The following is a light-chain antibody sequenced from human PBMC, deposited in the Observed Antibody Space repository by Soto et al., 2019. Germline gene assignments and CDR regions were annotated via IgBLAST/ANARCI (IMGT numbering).Light chain of an antibody. Sequence: QSVLTQPASVSGSPGQWITISCTGTSSDIGYYNYVSWYRQDPGKAPKLIIYGVNNRPSGVSDRFSGSKSGNTASLIISGLQAEDEADYYCTSYTRTTTLVVFGGGTKLTVL. CDR2: GVN. V-gene: IGLV2-14*01. CDR1: SSDIGYYNY. J-gene: IGLJ3*02. CDR3: TSYTRTTTLVV.